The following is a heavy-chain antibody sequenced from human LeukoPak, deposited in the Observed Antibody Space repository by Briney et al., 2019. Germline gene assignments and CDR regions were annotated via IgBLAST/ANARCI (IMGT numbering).Heavy chain of an antibody. J-gene: IGHJ4*02. Sequence: SGPTLVNPTQTLTLTCTFSGFSLSTSGMCVSWIRQPPGKALEWLARIDWYDDKYYSTSLKTRLTISKDTYKNQVVLTMTNMDPVDTATYYCARILGYSYGYYFDYWGQGTLVTVSS. CDR2: IDWYDDK. V-gene: IGHV2-70*11. CDR1: GFSLSTSGMC. D-gene: IGHD5-18*01. CDR3: ARILGYSYGYYFDY.